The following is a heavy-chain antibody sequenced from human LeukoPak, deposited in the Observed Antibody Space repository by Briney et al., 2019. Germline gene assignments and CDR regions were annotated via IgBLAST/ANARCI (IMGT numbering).Heavy chain of an antibody. CDR3: AREVMGNDRGAFDI. CDR1: GFTFSSYE. CDR2: IGSAGDT. D-gene: IGHD2-21*01. J-gene: IGHJ3*02. Sequence: PGGSLRLSCAASGFTFSSYEIHWVRQGTGKGLEWVSAIGSAGDTFYGGSVKGRFTISRERAKNSVYLQMNSLSAGDTAVYYCAREVMGNDRGAFDIWRQGTMVTVPS. V-gene: IGHV3-13*01.